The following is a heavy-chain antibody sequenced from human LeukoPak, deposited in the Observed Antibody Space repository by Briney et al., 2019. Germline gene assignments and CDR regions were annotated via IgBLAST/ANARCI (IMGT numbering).Heavy chain of an antibody. J-gene: IGHJ2*01. CDR2: IYYSGTT. Sequence: SSETLSLTCTVYGDSINSYYWSWIRQPPEKGLEWIGYIYYSGTTSYNPSLKGRVTISVDTSKTQFSLKMNSVTAADTAVYYCARLQRITMAGPDYWYFDLWGRGTLVTVSS. CDR1: GDSINSYY. D-gene: IGHD3-10*01. CDR3: ARLQRITMAGPDYWYFDL. V-gene: IGHV4-59*01.